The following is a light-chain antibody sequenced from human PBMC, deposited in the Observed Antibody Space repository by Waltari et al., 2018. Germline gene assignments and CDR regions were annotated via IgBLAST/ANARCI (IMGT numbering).Light chain of an antibody. Sequence: QSALTQPPSASGSHGQSVTISCTGTSGAVATFAYVAWYQQQPGKAPKLIIYEVNKRPSGVPDRFSGSKSGTTASLTISGLRAEDEADFYCSSYAHSDKALFGGGTRVSV. CDR2: EVN. J-gene: IGLJ1*01. CDR1: SGAVATFAY. V-gene: IGLV2-8*01. CDR3: SSYAHSDKAL.